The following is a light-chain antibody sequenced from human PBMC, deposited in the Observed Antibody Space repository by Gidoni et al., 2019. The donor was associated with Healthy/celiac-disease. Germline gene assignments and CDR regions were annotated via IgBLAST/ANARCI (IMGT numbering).Light chain of an antibody. CDR2: WAS. V-gene: IGKV4-1*01. CDR3: QQYYSTPPYT. Sequence: DIVMTQSPDSLAVSLGERATINCKSSQSVLYSSNNKNYLAWYQQKPGQPPKLLIYWASPRESGVPDRFSGSGSGTDFTLTISSLQAEDVAVYYCQQYYSTPPYTFXQXTKLXIK. J-gene: IGKJ2*01. CDR1: QSVLYSSNNKNY.